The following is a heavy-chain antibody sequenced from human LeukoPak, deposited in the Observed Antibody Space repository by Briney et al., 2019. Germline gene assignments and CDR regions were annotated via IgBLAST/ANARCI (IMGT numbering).Heavy chain of an antibody. V-gene: IGHV4-59*01. CDR3: TRVEVHGQSDY. J-gene: IGHJ4*02. CDR2: IYYTGST. Sequence: KASETLSLTCTVSGGSISSYYWSWIRQPPGKGLEWIGYIYYTGSTKYNPSLNSRVTISVDTSKNQFSLELRSVTAADTAVYYCTRVEVHGQSDYWGQGTLVTVSS. D-gene: IGHD1-1*01. CDR1: GGSISSYY.